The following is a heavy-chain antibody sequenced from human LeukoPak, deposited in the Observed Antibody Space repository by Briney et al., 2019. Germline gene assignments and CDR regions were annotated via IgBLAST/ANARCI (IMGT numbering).Heavy chain of an antibody. J-gene: IGHJ4*02. CDR2: IKSKNAGGTT. CDR1: GFTFSDAW. D-gene: IGHD2-21*02. CDR3: TTGFGGDYGG. V-gene: IGHV3-15*01. Sequence: GGSLRLSCAGYGFTFSDAWVNWVRQPPGKGLEWVGLIKSKNAGGTTDYTAPVKGRFTMSRDDSKNTVYLQINSLKAEDTAVYYCTTGFGGDYGGWGQGALVTVCS.